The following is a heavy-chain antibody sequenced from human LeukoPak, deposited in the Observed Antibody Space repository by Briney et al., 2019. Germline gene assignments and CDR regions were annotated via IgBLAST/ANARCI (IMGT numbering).Heavy chain of an antibody. J-gene: IGHJ3*02. Sequence: PGRSLRLSCAASGFTFSSYAMHWVRQALGKGLEWVAVISYDGSNKYYADSVKGRFTISRDNSKNTLYLQMNSLRAEDTAVYYCAREKLGLLGTTDAFDIWGQGTMVTVSS. CDR3: AREKLGLLGTTDAFDI. CDR1: GFTFSSYA. V-gene: IGHV3-30-3*01. CDR2: ISYDGSNK. D-gene: IGHD1-1*01.